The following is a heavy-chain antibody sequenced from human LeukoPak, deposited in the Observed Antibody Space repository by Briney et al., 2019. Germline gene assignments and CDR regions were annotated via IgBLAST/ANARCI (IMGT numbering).Heavy chain of an antibody. CDR2: INPNSGAT. CDR3: AKDLVSTIGDFDY. CDR1: GCTFSSYA. Sequence: GASVKVSCKASGCTFSSYAISWVRQAPGQGLEWMGWINPNSGATNYAQKFQGRVTMTRDTSITTAYMELSRLRSDDTAVYYCAKDLVSTIGDFDYWGQGTLVTVSS. V-gene: IGHV1-2*02. J-gene: IGHJ4*02. D-gene: IGHD5/OR15-5a*01.